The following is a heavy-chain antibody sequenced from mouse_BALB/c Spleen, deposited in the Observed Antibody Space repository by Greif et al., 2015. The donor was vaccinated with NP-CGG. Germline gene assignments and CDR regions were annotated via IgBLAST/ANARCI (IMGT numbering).Heavy chain of an antibody. J-gene: IGHJ4*01. Sequence: VQLKESGTELVKPGASVEMSCKASGYTFTSYVMHWVKQKPGQGLEWIGYINPYNNGTKYNEKFKGKATLTSDKSASTAYMELSSLTSEDSAVDYCAGSTTVVDYYAMDYWGQGTSVTVSS. CDR2: INPYNNGT. V-gene: IGHV1-14*01. D-gene: IGHD1-1*01. CDR1: GYTFTSYV. CDR3: AGSTTVVDYYAMDY.